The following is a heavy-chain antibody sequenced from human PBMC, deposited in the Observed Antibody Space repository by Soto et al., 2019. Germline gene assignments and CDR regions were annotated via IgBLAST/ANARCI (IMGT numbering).Heavy chain of an antibody. J-gene: IGHJ6*01. Sequence: GGSLRLSCIASGFTFSSHGXHWVRQAPGKGLEWVAVIWFDGSNKXXXXSVKGRFTVSRDNSKNTLYLQMNSLRAEXXAVYXXXXSGXXXXTAMVXYFYXGMDVXXXGTTV. CDR1: GFTFSSHG. CDR2: IWFDGSNK. CDR3: XXSGXXXXTAMVXYFYXGMDV. D-gene: IGHD5-18*01. V-gene: IGHV3-33*01.